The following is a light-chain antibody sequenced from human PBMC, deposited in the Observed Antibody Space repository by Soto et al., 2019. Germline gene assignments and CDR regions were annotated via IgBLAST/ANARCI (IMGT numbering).Light chain of an antibody. Sequence: EIVLTQSPATLSLSPGERATLSCMASQSVSSYLAWYQQKPGQAPRLLIYDASTRATGVPARFSGSGSGTEFTLTISNLQSEDFAVYHCQQYDKWPRTFGQGTKVDI. CDR1: QSVSSY. CDR3: QQYDKWPRT. V-gene: IGKV3-15*01. J-gene: IGKJ1*01. CDR2: DAS.